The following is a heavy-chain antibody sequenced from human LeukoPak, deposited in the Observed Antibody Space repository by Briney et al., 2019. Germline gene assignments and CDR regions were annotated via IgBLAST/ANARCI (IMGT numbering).Heavy chain of an antibody. CDR2: IIPIFGTA. CDR3: ARAFDRSNSPTGFDY. Sequence: ASVKVSCKASGGTFSSYAISWVRQAPGQGLEWMGGIIPIFGTANSAQKFQGRVTITADKSTSTAYMELSSLRSEDTAVYYCARAFDRSNSPTGFDYWGQGTLVTVSS. V-gene: IGHV1-69*06. J-gene: IGHJ4*02. D-gene: IGHD2-8*02. CDR1: GGTFSSYA.